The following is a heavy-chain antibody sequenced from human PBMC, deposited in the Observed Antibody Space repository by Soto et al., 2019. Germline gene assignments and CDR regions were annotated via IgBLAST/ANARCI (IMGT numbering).Heavy chain of an antibody. V-gene: IGHV3-11*06. J-gene: IGHJ6*02. Sequence: PAGSLGLSCAASGFTFSDYYMSWIRQAPGKGLEWVSYISSSSSYTNYADSVKGRFTISRDNAKNSLYLQMNSLRAEDTAVYYCARANGEFIMLYYYYYYGMDVWGQGTTVSVSS. CDR1: GFTFSDYY. CDR2: ISSSSSYT. D-gene: IGHD3-10*02. CDR3: ARANGEFIMLYYYYYYGMDV.